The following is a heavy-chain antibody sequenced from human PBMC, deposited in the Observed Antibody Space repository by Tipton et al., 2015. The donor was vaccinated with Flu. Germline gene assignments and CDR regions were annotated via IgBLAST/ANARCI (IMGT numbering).Heavy chain of an antibody. Sequence: GLVKPSETLSLTCVVSGYSISSGYYWGWIWQPPGKGLEWIGEINHSGSTNYNPSLKSRVTISVDTSKNQFSLKLSSVTAADTAVYYCARGATVVTPRVVYFDYWGQGTLVTVSS. J-gene: IGHJ4*02. CDR2: INHSGST. CDR3: ARGATVVTPRVVYFDY. V-gene: IGHV4-38-2*01. D-gene: IGHD4-23*01. CDR1: GYSISSGYY.